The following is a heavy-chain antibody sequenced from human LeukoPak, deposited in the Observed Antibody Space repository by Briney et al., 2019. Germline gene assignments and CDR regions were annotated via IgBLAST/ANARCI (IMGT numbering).Heavy chain of an antibody. D-gene: IGHD4-17*01. CDR1: AASFSSHY. CDR3: ARDLVTVTKGFDI. CDR2: ISYIWST. J-gene: IGHJ3*02. V-gene: IGHV4-59*11. Sequence: SETLSLTCAVSAASFSSHYWTWIRQSPGKGLEWIGYISYIWSTNYNPSLKSRVTISIDTSRNHFSLKLRSVTAADTAVYYCARDLVTVTKGFDIWGQGTMVSVSS.